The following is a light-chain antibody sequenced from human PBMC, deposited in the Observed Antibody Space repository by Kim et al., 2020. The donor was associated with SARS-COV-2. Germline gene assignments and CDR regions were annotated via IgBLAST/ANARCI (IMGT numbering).Light chain of an antibody. CDR1: QNIGTY. Sequence: SSIGDRFTITCRASQNIGTYLIWYQQKPGKAPNLLIYDASKLQSGVPSRFSGSGSGTDFSLTFSSLQPEDFATYYCQQGHSNPVTFGGGTKVDIK. J-gene: IGKJ4*01. CDR3: QQGHSNPVT. CDR2: DAS. V-gene: IGKV1-39*01.